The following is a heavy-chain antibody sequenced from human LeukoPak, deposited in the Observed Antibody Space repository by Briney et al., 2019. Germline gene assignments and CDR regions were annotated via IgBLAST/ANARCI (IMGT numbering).Heavy chain of an antibody. D-gene: IGHD3-3*01. CDR2: ISWNSGSI. Sequence: GGSLRLSCAASGFTFDDYAMHWVRQAPGKGLEWVSGISWNSGSIGYADSVKGRFTISRDNAKNSLYLQMNSLRAEDTAVYYCARSKVLEWLLYPSETFDYWGQGTLVTVSS. CDR3: ARSKVLEWLLYPSETFDY. J-gene: IGHJ4*02. CDR1: GFTFDDYA. V-gene: IGHV3-9*01.